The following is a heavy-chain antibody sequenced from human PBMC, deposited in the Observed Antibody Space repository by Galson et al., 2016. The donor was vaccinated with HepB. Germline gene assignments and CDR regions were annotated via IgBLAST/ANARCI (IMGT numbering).Heavy chain of an antibody. V-gene: IGHV1-46*01. CDR2: VDPRFGSA. CDR3: ARKNDSRGLDS. J-gene: IGHJ4*02. Sequence: SVKVSCKASGYTFINHYMHWLRQAPGQGLEWMGIVDPRFGSATYAQKFQGRVTVTGDTSTITVYMDVYRLTSEETAVYYCARKNDSRGLDSWGQGTLVIVSP. CDR1: GYTFINHY. D-gene: IGHD3-22*01.